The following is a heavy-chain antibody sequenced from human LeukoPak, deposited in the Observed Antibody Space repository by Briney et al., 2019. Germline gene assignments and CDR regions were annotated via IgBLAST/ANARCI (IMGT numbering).Heavy chain of an antibody. J-gene: IGHJ5*02. V-gene: IGHV3-30*02. CDR1: GFTFSSYG. Sequence: GSLRLSCAASGFTFSSYGMHWVRQAPGKGLEWVAFIRYDGSNKYYADSVKGRFTISRDNSKNTLYLQMNSLRPEDTAVYYCAKAQEYSSSPHNWFDPWGQGTLVTVSS. CDR2: IRYDGSNK. CDR3: AKAQEYSSSPHNWFDP. D-gene: IGHD6-6*01.